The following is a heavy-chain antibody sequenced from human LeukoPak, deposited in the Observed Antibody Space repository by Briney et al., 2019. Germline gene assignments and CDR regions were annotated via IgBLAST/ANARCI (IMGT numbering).Heavy chain of an antibody. V-gene: IGHV3-21*01. J-gene: IGHJ4*02. CDR2: ISSSSSYI. CDR1: GFTFSSYS. CDR3: ARESPGGYYVDY. D-gene: IGHD3-22*01. Sequence: PGGSLRLSCAASGFTFSSYSMNWVRQAPGKGLEWVSSISSSSSYIYYADSVKGRFTISRDNAKNSLYLQMNSLRAEDTAVYYCARESPGGYYVDYWGQGTLVTVSS.